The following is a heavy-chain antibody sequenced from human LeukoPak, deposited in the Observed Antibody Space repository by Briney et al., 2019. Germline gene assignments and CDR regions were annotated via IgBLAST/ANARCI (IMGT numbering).Heavy chain of an antibody. CDR1: GYSISSAYY. V-gene: IGHV4-38-2*02. D-gene: IGHD7-27*01. J-gene: IGHJ4*02. Sequence: SETLSLTCSVSGYSISSAYYWGWIRQPPGKGLEWIGAMYHSGSTNYNPSLKSRVTISVDTSKNQFSLKLSSVTAADTAVYFCARGFRGDNFDYWGQGTLVTVSS. CDR3: ARGFRGDNFDY. CDR2: MYHSGST.